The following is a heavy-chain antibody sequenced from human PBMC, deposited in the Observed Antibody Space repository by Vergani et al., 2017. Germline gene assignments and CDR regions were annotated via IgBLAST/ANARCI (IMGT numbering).Heavy chain of an antibody. Sequence: VQLVESGGGVVQPGRSLRLSCAASGFTVSSNYMSWVRQAPGKGLEWVSVIYSGGSTYYADSVKGRFTISRDNSKNTLHLQMNSLRADDTAAYYCTKGSRGYTGYFFDYWGQGTLATVSS. CDR3: TKGSRGYTGYFFDY. D-gene: IGHD5-12*01. CDR1: GFTVSSNY. CDR2: IYSGGST. J-gene: IGHJ4*02. V-gene: IGHV3-66*01.